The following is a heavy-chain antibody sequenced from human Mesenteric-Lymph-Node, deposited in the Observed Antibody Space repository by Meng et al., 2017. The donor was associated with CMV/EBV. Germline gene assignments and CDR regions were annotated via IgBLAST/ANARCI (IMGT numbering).Heavy chain of an antibody. D-gene: IGHD2-2*01. Sequence: SETLSLTCTVSGGSISFYYWTWIRQPPGKGLEWIGYIYYSGSTNYNPSLKSRVTISVDTSKNQFSLKLSSVTAADTAVYYCARVGQLLTMDYWGQGTLVTVSS. J-gene: IGHJ4*02. CDR1: GGSISFYY. CDR3: ARVGQLLTMDY. CDR2: IYYSGST. V-gene: IGHV4-59*12.